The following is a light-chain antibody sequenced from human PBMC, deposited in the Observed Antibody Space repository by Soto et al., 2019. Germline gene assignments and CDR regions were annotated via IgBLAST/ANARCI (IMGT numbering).Light chain of an antibody. CDR3: QQYKSYSS. CDR1: QSISSW. Sequence: DIQMTQSPSTLSASVGDRVTISCRACQSISSWLACYQQKPGQAPKLLIYDASSLESGVPSRFSGSGSGTEFTLTSSRLQPDDFSSYYSQQYKSYSSFGQGTKVEIE. CDR2: DAS. J-gene: IGKJ1*01. V-gene: IGKV1-5*01.